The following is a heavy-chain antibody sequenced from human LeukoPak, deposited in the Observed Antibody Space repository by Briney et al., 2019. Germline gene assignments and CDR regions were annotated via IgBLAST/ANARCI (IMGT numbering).Heavy chain of an antibody. CDR1: GFTFSSYE. V-gene: IGHV3-48*03. D-gene: IGHD2-2*01. Sequence: PGGSLRLSCAASGFTFSSYEMNWVRQAPGKGLEWVSYISNSGSTIYYADPVKGRFTISRDNAKNSLSLQMNSLRAEDTAVYYCARGFTGWVTSPIDYWGQGTLVTVSS. J-gene: IGHJ4*02. CDR2: ISNSGSTI. CDR3: ARGFTGWVTSPIDY.